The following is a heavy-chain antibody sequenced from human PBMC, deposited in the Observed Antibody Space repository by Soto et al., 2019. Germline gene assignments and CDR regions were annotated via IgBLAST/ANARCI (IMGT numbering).Heavy chain of an antibody. CDR3: ARLAITVIRGLKVDFYSMDV. J-gene: IGHJ6*02. CDR1: GYTFNNYG. CDR2: ISVYNGNK. D-gene: IGHD3-10*01. V-gene: IGHV1-18*01. Sequence: QLVQSGGEVKEPGASVQVSCKASGYTFNNYGITWVRQAPGQGLEWLGWISVYNGNKNYAKKVEATVSIGADTTTSTAHMERRRLQAAYTAVYIYARLAITVIRGLKVDFYSMDVWVQGTTVTVSS.